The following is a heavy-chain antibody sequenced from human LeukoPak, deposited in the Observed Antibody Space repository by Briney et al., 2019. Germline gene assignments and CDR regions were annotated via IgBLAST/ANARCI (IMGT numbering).Heavy chain of an antibody. Sequence: GGSLRLSCAASGFTFSSYAMSSVRQAPGRGLGWVSAIKGSGGSTYYADSVKGRFTNSRDNSKNTLYLQMNSLRADDTAVYYCANQDIVVVPAAMGDAFDIWGQGTMVTVSS. V-gene: IGHV3-23*01. CDR1: GFTFSSYA. CDR2: IKGSGGST. J-gene: IGHJ3*02. D-gene: IGHD2-2*01. CDR3: ANQDIVVVPAAMGDAFDI.